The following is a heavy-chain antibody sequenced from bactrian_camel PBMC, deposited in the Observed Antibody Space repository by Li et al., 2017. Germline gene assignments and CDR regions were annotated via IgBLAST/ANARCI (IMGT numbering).Heavy chain of an antibody. CDR1: GFTFGTYA. Sequence: VQLVESGGGLVQPGGSLRLSCAASGFTFGTYAMNWVRQAPGKGLEWVSGINGGTTKTYYAESVEGRFTISRDNAKNTLTLQLNSLKIEDTAMYYCSGAAWTLTYGAYWGTGTQVTVS. V-gene: IGHV3S31*01. D-gene: IGHD5*01. CDR2: INGGTTKT. J-gene: IGHJ4*01. CDR3: SGAAWTLTYGAY.